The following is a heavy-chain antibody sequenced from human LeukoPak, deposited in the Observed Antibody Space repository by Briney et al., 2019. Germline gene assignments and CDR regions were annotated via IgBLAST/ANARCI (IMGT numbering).Heavy chain of an antibody. D-gene: IGHD3-22*01. CDR3: ARDADTSEFFSWLDL. CDR2: ISWNSGSI. J-gene: IGHJ5*02. V-gene: IGHV3-9*01. CDR1: GFTFDDYA. Sequence: GGSLRLSCAASGFTFDDYAMHWVRQAPGKGLEWVSGISWNSGSIGYADSVKGRFTISRDNSKNTLYLQMTTLRAEDTAVYYCARDADTSEFFSWLDLWGQGTLVTVSS.